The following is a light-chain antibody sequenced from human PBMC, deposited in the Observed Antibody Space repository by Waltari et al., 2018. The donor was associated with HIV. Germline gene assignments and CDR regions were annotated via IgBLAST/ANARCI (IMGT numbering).Light chain of an antibody. CDR3: QSYDSSLSDVV. J-gene: IGLJ2*01. CDR2: GSS. Sequence: QSVLTQPPSVSGAPGQRVTISCTGNSSHIGAGYDVHWYQQLPGTAPKLLIYGSSNRPSGVPDRFSGSKSGTSASLAITGLQAEDEADYYCQSYDSSLSDVVFGGGTKLTVL. CDR1: SSHIGAGYD. V-gene: IGLV1-40*01.